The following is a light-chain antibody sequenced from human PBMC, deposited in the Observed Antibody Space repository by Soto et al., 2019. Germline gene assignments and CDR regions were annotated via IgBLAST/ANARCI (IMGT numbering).Light chain of an antibody. J-gene: IGKJ1*01. Sequence: DIQMTPSPSSLSASVGDTVSVTCRARQSISTCLNWYQQRPGEAPKLLIYAASSLQSGVPSRFSGSGSGADFTLTIGSLQPEDFATYYCQQSYTTPRTFGQGTKVEVK. CDR3: QQSYTTPRT. CDR1: QSISTC. V-gene: IGKV1-39*01. CDR2: AAS.